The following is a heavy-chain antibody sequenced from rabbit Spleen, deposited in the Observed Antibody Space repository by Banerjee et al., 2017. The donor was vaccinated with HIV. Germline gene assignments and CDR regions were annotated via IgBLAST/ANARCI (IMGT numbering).Heavy chain of an antibody. D-gene: IGHD8-1*01. J-gene: IGHJ4*01. CDR3: ARDGAGSSYFNL. CDR1: GFDFSSYY. Sequence: QLKESGGGLVQPGGSLTLSCKASGFDFSSYYMSWVRQAPGKGLEWIGYIDPVFGSTYYANWVNGRFTISSHNAQNTLYLQLNSLTAADTATYFCARDGAGSSYFNLWGQGTLVTVS. V-gene: IGHV1S7*01. CDR2: IDPVFGST.